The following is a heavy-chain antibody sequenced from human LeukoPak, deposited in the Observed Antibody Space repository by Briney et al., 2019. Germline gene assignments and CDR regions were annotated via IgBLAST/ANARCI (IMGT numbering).Heavy chain of an antibody. CDR2: AYYSGST. V-gene: IGHV4-39*07. D-gene: IGHD3-22*01. CDR1: GGSISGSVYY. CDR3: ARGVGYDDTLGSYYGFFDY. Sequence: PSETLSLTCTVSGGSISGSVYYWGWLRQPPGKGLEWIGSAYYSGSTYYNPSLKSRVTLSVDTSKNELSLQLNSVTAADTAVYFCARGVGYDDTLGSYYGFFDYWGQGTLVAVSS. J-gene: IGHJ4*02.